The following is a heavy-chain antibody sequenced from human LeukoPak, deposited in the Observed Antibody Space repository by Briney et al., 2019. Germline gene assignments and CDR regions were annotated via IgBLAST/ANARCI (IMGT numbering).Heavy chain of an antibody. J-gene: IGHJ4*02. D-gene: IGHD3-9*01. CDR1: GYSISSGYY. CDR3: AKSTEVLRYFDWLLSPFDY. V-gene: IGHV4-38-2*01. Sequence: SGTLSLTCAVSGYSISSGYYWGWIRQPPGKGLEWIGSIYHSGSTYYNPSLKSRVTISVDTSKNQFSLKLSSVTAADTAVYYCAKSTEVLRYFDWLLSPFDYWGQGTLVTVSS. CDR2: IYHSGST.